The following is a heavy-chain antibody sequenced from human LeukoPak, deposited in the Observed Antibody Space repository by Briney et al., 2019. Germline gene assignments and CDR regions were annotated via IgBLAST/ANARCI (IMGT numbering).Heavy chain of an antibody. V-gene: IGHV3-7*01. CDR3: AKHGRDFDF. J-gene: IGHJ4*02. Sequence: GGSLRLSCAASGFTFSSHWMSWLRQAPGKGLEWVANIKQDGSDKYYVDSVKGRFTISRDNAKNSLYLQMDSLRTDDTAVYYCAKHGRDFDFWGQGTLLTVSS. CDR1: GFTFSSHW. CDR2: IKQDGSDK.